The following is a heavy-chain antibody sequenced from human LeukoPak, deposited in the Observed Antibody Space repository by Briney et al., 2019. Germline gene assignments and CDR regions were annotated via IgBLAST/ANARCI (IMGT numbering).Heavy chain of an antibody. Sequence: GGSLRLSCAASGFSFTTYGMHWVRQAPGKGLEWVALIWYDGSNKYYADSVKGRFTISRDNSKNTLYLQMNGLRAEDTAVYYCAKDLGSGYVRGGYFDYWGQGTLVTVSS. CDR1: GFSFTTYG. V-gene: IGHV3-33*06. D-gene: IGHD5-12*01. CDR3: AKDLGSGYVRGGYFDY. CDR2: IWYDGSNK. J-gene: IGHJ4*02.